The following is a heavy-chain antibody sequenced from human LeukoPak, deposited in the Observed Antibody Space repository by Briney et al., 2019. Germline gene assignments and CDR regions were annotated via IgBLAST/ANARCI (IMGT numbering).Heavy chain of an antibody. D-gene: IGHD5-18*01. V-gene: IGHV3-23*01. Sequence: GGSLRLSCAASGFTFSSYAMSWVRQAPGKGLEWVSAISGSGGSTYYADSVKGRFTISRDNSKNTLYLQVNSLRAEDTAVYYCANVPLAMVTFAGTIDYWGQGTLVTVSS. J-gene: IGHJ4*02. CDR2: ISGSGGST. CDR1: GFTFSSYA. CDR3: ANVPLAMVTFAGTIDY.